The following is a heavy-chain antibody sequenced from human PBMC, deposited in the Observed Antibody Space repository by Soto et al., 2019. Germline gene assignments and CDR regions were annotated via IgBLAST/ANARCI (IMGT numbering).Heavy chain of an antibody. CDR1: GVTLSTYA. D-gene: IGHD6-13*01. V-gene: IGHV3-23*01. J-gene: IGHJ4*02. Sequence: EVELLESWGGLVQPGGSLRLSCAVSGVTLSTYAMSWVRQAPGKGLEWVSAISRSGTNTYYTDSVKGRFTISRDISKSTLYLQMNSLRGEETAVYYCTKDLGSSHPGDCWGQGPLVTVSS. CDR2: ISRSGTNT. CDR3: TKDLGSSHPGDC.